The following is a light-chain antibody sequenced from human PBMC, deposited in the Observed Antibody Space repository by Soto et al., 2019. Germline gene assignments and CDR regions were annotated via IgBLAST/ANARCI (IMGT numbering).Light chain of an antibody. V-gene: IGLV3-1*01. CDR2: QDS. CDR3: QAWDSSTYVV. CDR1: KLGDKY. J-gene: IGLJ2*01. Sequence: SYELTQPPSVSVSPGQTASITCSGVKLGDKYARWYQQKPGQSPVLVIYQDSKRPSGIPERFSGSNSGNTATLTISGTQAMDEADYYCQAWDSSTYVVFGGGTKLTVL.